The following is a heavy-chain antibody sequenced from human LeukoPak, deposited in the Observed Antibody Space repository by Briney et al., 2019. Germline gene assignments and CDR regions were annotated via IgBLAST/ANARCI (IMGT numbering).Heavy chain of an antibody. Sequence: QPGRSLRLSCTASGFTFGDYAMSWFRQAPGKGLEWVGFIRSKAFGGTPEHAASVKGRFIISRDDSKSIAYLQMNSLKTEDTAVYYCSREYFDWLWGQGTLVTVSS. V-gene: IGHV3-49*03. CDR1: GFTFGDYA. D-gene: IGHD3-9*01. CDR2: IRSKAFGGTP. J-gene: IGHJ4*02. CDR3: SREYFDWL.